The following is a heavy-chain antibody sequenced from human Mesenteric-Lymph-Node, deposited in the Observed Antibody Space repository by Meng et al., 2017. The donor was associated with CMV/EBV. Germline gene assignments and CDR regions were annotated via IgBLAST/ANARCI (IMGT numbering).Heavy chain of an antibody. J-gene: IGHJ4*02. CDR3: AKDGRGFWSGYYIDY. V-gene: IGHV3-23*03. CDR2: IYDGASCT. D-gene: IGHD3-3*01. Sequence: GESLKISCATSRFTFSSYAMSWVRQAPGKGLEWVSVIYDGASCTYSADSVKGRFNISRDYSKNTLYLQMNSLRAEDTAVYYCAKDGRGFWSGYYIDYWGQGTLVTVSS. CDR1: RFTFSSYA.